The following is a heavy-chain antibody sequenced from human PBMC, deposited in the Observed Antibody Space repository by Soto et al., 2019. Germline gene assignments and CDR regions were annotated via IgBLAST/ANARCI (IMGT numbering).Heavy chain of an antibody. D-gene: IGHD1-26*01. J-gene: IGHJ6*02. CDR3: ARTRSAWSDFHYYSLDV. CDR1: GFTFNSYG. V-gene: IGHV3-30*03. CDR2: ISDDSTKT. Sequence: QVQLVESGGGVVQPGRSLRLSCAASGFTFNSYGMHWVRQGPGNGLEWVAFISDDSTKTYYADSVKGRFTISRDNSNSALYVQMNSLTGEDTAVYYCARTRSAWSDFHYYSLDVWGQGTTVTVSS.